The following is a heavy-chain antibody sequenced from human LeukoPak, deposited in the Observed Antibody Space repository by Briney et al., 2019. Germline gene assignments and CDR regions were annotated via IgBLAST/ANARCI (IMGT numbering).Heavy chain of an antibody. V-gene: IGHV4-59*01. CDR3: AREYSSSWYWFDP. D-gene: IGHD6-13*01. J-gene: IGHJ5*02. Sequence: PSETLSLTCTVSGGSISSYYWSWIRQPPGKGLEWIGYIYYSGSTNYNPSLRSRVTISVDTSKNQFSPKLSSVTAADTAVYYCAREYSSSWYWFDPWGQGTLVTVSS. CDR2: IYYSGST. CDR1: GGSISSYY.